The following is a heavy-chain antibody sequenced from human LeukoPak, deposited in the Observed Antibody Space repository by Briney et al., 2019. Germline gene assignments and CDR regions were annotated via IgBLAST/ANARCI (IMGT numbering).Heavy chain of an antibody. Sequence: PSETLSLTCAVSGGSISSSNWWSWVRQPPGKGLEWIGEIYHSGSTNYNPSLKSRVTISVDKSKNQFSLKLSSVTAADTAVYYCAMIRDSSSWVFDYWGQGTLVTVSS. J-gene: IGHJ4*02. CDR2: IYHSGST. D-gene: IGHD6-13*01. CDR3: AMIRDSSSWVFDY. V-gene: IGHV4-4*02. CDR1: GGSISSSNW.